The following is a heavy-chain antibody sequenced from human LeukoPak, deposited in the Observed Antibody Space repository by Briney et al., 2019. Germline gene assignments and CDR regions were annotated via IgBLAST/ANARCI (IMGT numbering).Heavy chain of an antibody. J-gene: IGHJ4*02. CDR3: ARKTIRVLVGAITHFDY. CDR2: ISGSGGST. D-gene: IGHD1-26*01. CDR1: GFTFSSYA. V-gene: IGHV3-23*01. Sequence: GGSLRLSCAASGFTFSSYAMSWVRPAPGKGLEWVSAISGSGGSTYYADSVKGRFTISRDNSKNTLYLQMNSLRAEDTAVYYCARKTIRVLVGAITHFDYWGQGTLVTVSS.